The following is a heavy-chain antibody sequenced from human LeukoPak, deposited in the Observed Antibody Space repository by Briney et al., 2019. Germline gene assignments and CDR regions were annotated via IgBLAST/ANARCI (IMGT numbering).Heavy chain of an antibody. Sequence: PGESLRLSCAASGFTFRNSEINCVRQAPGKGLEWVSYISSSGTAIFYEDSVKGRFTVSRDNAKNALSMQMSSLRAEDTAVYYCARDAGGIAAVPYYFDYWGQGTLVTVSS. J-gene: IGHJ4*02. D-gene: IGHD6-13*01. CDR1: GFTFRNSE. CDR2: ISSSGTAI. CDR3: ARDAGGIAAVPYYFDY. V-gene: IGHV3-48*03.